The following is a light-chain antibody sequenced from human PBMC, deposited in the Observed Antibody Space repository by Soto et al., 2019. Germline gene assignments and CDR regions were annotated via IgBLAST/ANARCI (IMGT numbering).Light chain of an antibody. CDR3: SSYAGGNNLV. V-gene: IGLV2-8*01. CDR1: SSDVGAYNY. Sequence: QSALTQPPSASGSPGQSVTISCTGTSSDVGAYNYVSWYQQHPGKAPKLMIYEVSQRPSGVPDRFSGSKSGYTASLTVSGLQAEDEADYYCSSYAGGNNLVFGGGTKLTVL. CDR2: EVS. J-gene: IGLJ2*01.